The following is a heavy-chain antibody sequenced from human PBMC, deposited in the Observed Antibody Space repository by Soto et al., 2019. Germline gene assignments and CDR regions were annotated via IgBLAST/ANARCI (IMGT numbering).Heavy chain of an antibody. Sequence: QLQLQESGSGLVKPSQTLSLNCAVSGGSISSGNSYAWSWIRQPPGKGLEWIGSISHTGRTSYNPSLKGRVTMSVDNSKNQFSLKLSSVTAADMAVYYFARAVAPYLGTWFDPCGQGSLVSVSS. V-gene: IGHV4-30-2*01. D-gene: IGHD3-16*01. CDR1: GGSISSGNSYA. CDR3: ARAVAPYLGTWFDP. CDR2: ISHTGRT. J-gene: IGHJ5*02.